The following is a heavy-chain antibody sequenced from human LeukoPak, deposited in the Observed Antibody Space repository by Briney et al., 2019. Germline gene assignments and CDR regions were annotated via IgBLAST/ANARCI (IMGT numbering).Heavy chain of an antibody. CDR2: ISYDGSNK. Sequence: GGSLRLSCAASGFTFSSYVMHWVRQAPGKGLEWVAVISYDGSNKYYADSVKGRFTISRDNSKNTLYLQMNSLRAEDTAVYYCARDGRGGIQLWLPLDYWGQGTLVTVSS. D-gene: IGHD5-18*01. J-gene: IGHJ4*02. V-gene: IGHV3-30*04. CDR3: ARDGRGGIQLWLPLDY. CDR1: GFTFSSYV.